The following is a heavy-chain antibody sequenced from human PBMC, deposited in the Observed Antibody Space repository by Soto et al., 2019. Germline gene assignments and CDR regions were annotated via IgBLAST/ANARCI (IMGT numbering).Heavy chain of an antibody. V-gene: IGHV1-46*01. D-gene: IGHD6-13*01. CDR3: ASSTPGIAAAGNYGMDF. Sequence: ASVKVSCKASGYTFTSYYMHWVRQAPGQGLEWMGIINPSGGSTSYAQKFQGRVTMTRDTSTSTVYMELSSLRSDDTAVYYCASSTPGIAAAGNYGMDFWGQGTTVTVSS. CDR1: GYTFTSYY. J-gene: IGHJ6*02. CDR2: INPSGGST.